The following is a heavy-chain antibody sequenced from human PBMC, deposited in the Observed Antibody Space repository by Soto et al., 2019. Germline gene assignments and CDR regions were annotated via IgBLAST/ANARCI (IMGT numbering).Heavy chain of an antibody. J-gene: IGHJ4*02. V-gene: IGHV4-30-4*01. D-gene: IGHD1-1*01. Sequence: QVQLQESGPGLVKPSQTLSLTCTVSGGSISIGDYYWSWIRQPPGKGLEWIGYKYYSGSTYYNPSRKSRVTISVDTSKNQFSLKLSSVTAADTAVYYCARVQGGGGGMVHNYWGQGTLVTVSS. CDR2: KYYSGST. CDR1: GGSISIGDYY. CDR3: ARVQGGGGGMVHNY.